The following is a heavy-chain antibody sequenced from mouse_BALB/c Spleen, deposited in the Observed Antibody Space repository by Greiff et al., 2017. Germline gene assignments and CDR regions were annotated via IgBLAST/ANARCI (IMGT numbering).Heavy chain of an antibody. Sequence: VQLVESGAELARPGASVKMSCKASGYTFTSYTMHWVKQRPGQGLEWIGYINPSSGYTNYNQKFKDKATLTADKSSSTAYMQLSSLTSEDSAVYYCARGGNYVWDYWGQGTSVTVSS. CDR2: INPSSGYT. J-gene: IGHJ4*01. CDR3: ARGGNYVWDY. D-gene: IGHD2-1*01. V-gene: IGHV1-4*01. CDR1: GYTFTSYT.